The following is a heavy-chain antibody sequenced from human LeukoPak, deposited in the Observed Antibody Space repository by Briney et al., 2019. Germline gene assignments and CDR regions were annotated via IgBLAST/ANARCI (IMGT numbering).Heavy chain of an antibody. Sequence: GGSLRLSCAASGFTFSAYGMSWVRQAPGKGLEWVSGISGSGGSRFYTDSVKGRFTISRDNSKNTLYLQMNSLRAEDTAVYYCAKLREWELPDLFDYWGQGTLVTVSS. V-gene: IGHV3-23*01. CDR3: AKLREWELPDLFDY. J-gene: IGHJ4*02. D-gene: IGHD1-26*01. CDR2: ISGSGGSR. CDR1: GFTFSAYG.